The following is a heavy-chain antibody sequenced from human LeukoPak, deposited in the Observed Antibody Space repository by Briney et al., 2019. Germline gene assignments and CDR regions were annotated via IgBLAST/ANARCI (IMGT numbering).Heavy chain of an antibody. V-gene: IGHV1-24*01. J-gene: IGHJ1*01. CDR2: FDPEDGET. D-gene: IGHD2-15*01. Sequence: ASVKVSCKVSGYTLTELSMHWVRQAPGKGLEWMGCFDPEDGETIYAQKFQGRVTMTEDTSTDTAYMELSSLRSEDTAVYYCATGILGYCSGGSCKSEYFQHWGQGTLVTVSS. CDR1: GYTLTELS. CDR3: ATGILGYCSGGSCKSEYFQH.